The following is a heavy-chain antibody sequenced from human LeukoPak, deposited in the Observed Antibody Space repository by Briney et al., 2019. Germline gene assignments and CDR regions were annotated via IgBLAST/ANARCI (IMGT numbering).Heavy chain of an antibody. J-gene: IGHJ4*02. Sequence: GESLKIPCKGSGYSFTTYWIGWVRQMPGKGLEWMGIVHPGDSDTTYSPSFQGQVTISADKSISTAYLQWSSLKASDTAMYYCAGHHSSGWYDFDYWGQGTLVTVSS. CDR3: AGHHSSGWYDFDY. CDR1: GYSFTTYW. D-gene: IGHD6-19*01. CDR2: VHPGDSDT. V-gene: IGHV5-51*01.